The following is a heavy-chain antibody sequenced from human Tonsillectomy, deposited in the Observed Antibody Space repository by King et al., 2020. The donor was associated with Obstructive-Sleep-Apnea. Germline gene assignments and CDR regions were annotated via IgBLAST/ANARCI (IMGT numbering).Heavy chain of an antibody. CDR2: ISDDGRGK. D-gene: IGHD6-19*01. CDR1: GFTLNDYT. V-gene: IGHV3-30*09. J-gene: IGHJ4*02. CDR3: AGEGITLAGSVDH. Sequence: VQLVESGGGVVQPGRSLRLSCAASGFTLNDYTMHWVRQAPGKGLEWVAVISDDGRGKNYSDSVEGRFAISRDKSRNTLHLQMHGLTDEDTAVYYCAGEGITLAGSVDHWGQGTLVTVSS.